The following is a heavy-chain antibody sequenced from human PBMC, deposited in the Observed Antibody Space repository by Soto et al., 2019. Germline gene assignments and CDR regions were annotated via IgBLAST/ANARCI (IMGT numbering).Heavy chain of an antibody. Sequence: QLHLVQSGAVVKKPGASVTVSCSASGYPVTAYYMHWVRQAPGRGLEWMGGINPATGAAKYTQTFPGRVTMTRDTSTSTVFMELSGLTSEDTAVFYCARGGGVGVAGSAAFDMWGQGTLVTVS. CDR1: GYPVTAYY. CDR2: INPATGAA. V-gene: IGHV1-2*02. D-gene: IGHD3-3*01. CDR3: ARGGGVGVAGSAAFDM. J-gene: IGHJ3*02.